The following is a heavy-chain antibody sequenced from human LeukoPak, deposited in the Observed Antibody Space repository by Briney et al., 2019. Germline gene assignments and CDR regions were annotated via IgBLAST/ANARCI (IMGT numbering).Heavy chain of an antibody. D-gene: IGHD3-3*01. CDR2: NYYSGST. J-gene: IGHJ5*02. CDR3: ARENTIFGVVIRVGAWFDP. V-gene: IGHV4-59*12. CDR1: GASISSYY. Sequence: SETLSLTCTVSGASISSYYWSWIRQPPGKGLEWIGYNYYSGSTNYNPSLKSRVTMSVDTSKNQFSLKLSSVTAADTAVYYCARENTIFGVVIRVGAWFDPWGQGTLVTVSS.